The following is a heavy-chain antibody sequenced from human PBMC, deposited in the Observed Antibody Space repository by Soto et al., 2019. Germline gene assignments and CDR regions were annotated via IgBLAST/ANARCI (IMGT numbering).Heavy chain of an antibody. J-gene: IGHJ4*02. CDR1: GFTFSSYS. D-gene: IGHD6-6*01. CDR3: AREAQGDYLDY. CDR2: ISSSSSTI. V-gene: IGHV3-48*01. Sequence: PGGSLRLSCAASGFTFSSYSMNWVRQAPGKGLEGVSYISSSSSTIYYADSVKGRFTISRDNAKNSLYLQMNSLRAEDTAVYYCAREAQGDYLDYWGQGTLVTVSS.